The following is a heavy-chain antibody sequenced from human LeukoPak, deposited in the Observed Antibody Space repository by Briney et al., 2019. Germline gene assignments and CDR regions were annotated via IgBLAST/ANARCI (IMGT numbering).Heavy chain of an antibody. J-gene: IGHJ6*03. Sequence: SGTLSLTCAVYGGSFSGYYWSWIRQPLGKGLEWIGEINHSGSTNYNPSLKSRVTMSVDTSKNQFSLKLSSVTAADTAVYYCARDASGYYYYMDVWGKGTTVTVSS. V-gene: IGHV4-34*01. CDR3: ARDASGYYYYMDV. CDR1: GGSFSGYY. CDR2: INHSGST. D-gene: IGHD6-25*01.